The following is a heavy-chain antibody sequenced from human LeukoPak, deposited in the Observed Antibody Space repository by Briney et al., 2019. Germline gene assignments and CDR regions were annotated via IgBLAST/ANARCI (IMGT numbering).Heavy chain of an antibody. V-gene: IGHV6-1*01. CDR3: ARHEGYHHDSSGPNYAFDI. D-gene: IGHD3-22*01. CDR2: TYYRSSKWYN. J-gene: IGHJ3*02. CDR1: GDIVSSNSAG. Sequence: SQTLSLTCAISGDIVSSNSAGWNWIRLSPSRGLEWLGMTYYRSSKWYNDYALSVKSRMTINPDTSKNQFSLKLSSVTAADTAIYYCARHEGYHHDSSGPNYAFDIWGRGTMVTVSS.